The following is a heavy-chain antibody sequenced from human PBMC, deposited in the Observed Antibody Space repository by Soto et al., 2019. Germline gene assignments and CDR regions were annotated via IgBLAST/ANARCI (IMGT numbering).Heavy chain of an antibody. D-gene: IGHD3-3*01. V-gene: IGHV4-59*08. CDR3: ARHRSGRFLEWLPEGSLGY. CDR2: IYYSGST. Sequence: SETLSLTCTVSGGSISSYYWSWIRQPPGKGLEWIGYIYYSGSTNYNPSLKSRVTISVDTSKNQFSLKLSSVTAADTAVYYCARHRSGRFLEWLPEGSLGYWGQGTLVTVS. J-gene: IGHJ4*02. CDR1: GGSISSYY.